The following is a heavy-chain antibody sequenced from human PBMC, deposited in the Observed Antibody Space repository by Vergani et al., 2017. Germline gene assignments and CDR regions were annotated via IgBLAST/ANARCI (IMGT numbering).Heavy chain of an antibody. CDR1: GFTFSSYG. D-gene: IGHD5-24*01. V-gene: IGHV3-33*01. J-gene: IGHJ6*02. Sequence: QVQLVESGGGVVQPGRSLRLSCAASGFTFSSYGMHWVRQAQGKGLEWVAVIWYDGSNKYYADSVKGRFTISRDNSKNTLYLQMNSLRAEDTAVYYCARDRDGYNSDYYGMDVWGQGTTVTVSS. CDR3: ARDRDGYNSDYYGMDV. CDR2: IWYDGSNK.